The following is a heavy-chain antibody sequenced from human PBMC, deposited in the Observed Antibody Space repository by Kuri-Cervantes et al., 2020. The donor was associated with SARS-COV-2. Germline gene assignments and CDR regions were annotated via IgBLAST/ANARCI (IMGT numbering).Heavy chain of an antibody. CDR3: IATPGNVGYFQD. J-gene: IGHJ1*01. CDR2: ISDTGDRT. CDR1: GFTLTNYA. V-gene: IGHV3-23*01. Sequence: LSLTCAVSGFTLTNYAMSWVRLAPGKGLEWVSIISDTGDRTFYADSVEGRFTISRDNFKNTLSLQMNSLRAEDTALYYCIATPGNVGYFQDWGQGTLVTVSS. D-gene: IGHD6-13*01.